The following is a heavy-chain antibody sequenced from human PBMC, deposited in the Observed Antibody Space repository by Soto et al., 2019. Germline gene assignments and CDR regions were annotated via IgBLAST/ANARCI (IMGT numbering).Heavy chain of an antibody. Sequence: QVQLQESGPGLVKPSETLSLTCTVSGGSMSGYYWSWIRQSAVKGLEWIGRVYTSETTYYNPSLKSRVTMSLDTSKNQFSLTLYSLTAADPAVYYCAGNIAAAGRRYYGMDVCGQGTTVTVSS. CDR2: VYTSETT. CDR1: GGSMSGYY. CDR3: AGNIAAAGRRYYGMDV. J-gene: IGHJ6*02. V-gene: IGHV4-4*07. D-gene: IGHD6-13*01.